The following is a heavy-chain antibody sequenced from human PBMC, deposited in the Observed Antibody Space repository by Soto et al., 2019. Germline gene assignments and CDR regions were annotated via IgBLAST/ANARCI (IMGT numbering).Heavy chain of an antibody. CDR3: ARAGSPSPIPIAGRAV. CDR1: GYTFTSYG. J-gene: IGHJ6*02. CDR2: ISAYNGNT. D-gene: IGHD2-2*01. Sequence: ASVKVSCKASGYTFTSYGIRWVRQAPGQGLEWMGWISAYNGNTNYAQKLQGRVTMTTDTSTSTAYMELRSLRSDDTAVYYCARAGSPSPIPIAGRAVWGQGPTATAS. V-gene: IGHV1-18*01.